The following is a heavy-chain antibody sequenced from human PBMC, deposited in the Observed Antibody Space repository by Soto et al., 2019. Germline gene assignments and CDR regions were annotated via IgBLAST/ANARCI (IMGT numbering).Heavy chain of an antibody. V-gene: IGHV3-23*01. CDR1: GITFSSYA. J-gene: IGHJ4*02. CDR2: ISDSGGST. CDR3: AKADYGDYGFDY. Sequence: EVQLLESGGGLVQPGGSLRLSCAASGITFSSYAMSWVRQAPGKGLEWVSGISDSGGSTYYADSVKGRFTISRDNSKNTLSLQMNSLRAEDTAVYYCAKADYGDYGFDYWGQGTLVTVSS. D-gene: IGHD4-17*01.